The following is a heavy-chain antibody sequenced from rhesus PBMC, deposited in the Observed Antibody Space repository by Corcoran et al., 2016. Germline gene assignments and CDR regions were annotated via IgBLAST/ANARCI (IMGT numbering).Heavy chain of an antibody. J-gene: IGHJ3*01. Sequence: EVQLVQSGAEVKKPGASVKISCKATGYTFTDYYLLWVRQAPGKGIEWMGRVNPEDGKAIHAQKFQDKVTTTADTSTDTAYMELSSLRSEDTAVYYCATGGAAGNRVAGDAFDFWGQGLRVTVSS. D-gene: IGHD6-31*01. CDR1: GYTFTDYY. CDR2: VNPEDGKA. CDR3: ATGGAAGNRVAGDAFDF. V-gene: IGHV1-111*02.